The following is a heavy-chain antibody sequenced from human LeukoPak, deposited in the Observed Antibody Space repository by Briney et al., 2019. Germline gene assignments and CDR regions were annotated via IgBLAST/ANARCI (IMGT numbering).Heavy chain of an antibody. CDR3: ARGQSCIAAPYFDY. CDR1: GFTFSSYS. Sequence: GGSLRLSCAASGFTFSSYSMNWVRQAPGKGLEWVSSISSSSSYIYYADSVKGRFTISRDNAKNSLYLQMNSLRAEVTAVYYCARGQSCIAAPYFDYWGQGTLVTVSS. V-gene: IGHV3-21*01. J-gene: IGHJ4*02. D-gene: IGHD6-6*01. CDR2: ISSSSSYI.